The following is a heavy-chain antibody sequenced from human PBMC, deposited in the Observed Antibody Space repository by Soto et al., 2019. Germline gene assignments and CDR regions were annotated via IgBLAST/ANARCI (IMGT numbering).Heavy chain of an antibody. CDR2: FYNSGGN. CDR1: GGSMTSGSYY. D-gene: IGHD6-19*01. V-gene: IGHV4-39*01. J-gene: IGHJ4*02. CDR3: ARRDVSSGWGGKFDY. Sequence: QLQLQESGPGLVKPSETLSLSCTVSGGSMTSGSYYWGWIRQPPGKGLEWIGNFYNSGGNYYNPSLKSRVTISVDTSKNRFSLNLSYVTAADTAVYYCARRDVSSGWGGKFDYWGQGTLVTVSS.